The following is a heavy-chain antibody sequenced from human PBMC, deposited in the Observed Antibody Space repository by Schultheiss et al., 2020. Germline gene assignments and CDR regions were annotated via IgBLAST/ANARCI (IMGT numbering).Heavy chain of an antibody. CDR2: ISGSGSSI. CDR1: GFTFRSFA. Sequence: GGSLRLSCAASGFTFRSFAMNWVRQAPGKGPEWVSGISGSGSSIYYGDSAKGRFTISRDNSQNTVYLQMNSLRAEDTAVYYCAKDYSRYFDSSGYYDKWGQGTLVNVSS. D-gene: IGHD3-22*01. CDR3: AKDYSRYFDSSGYYDK. V-gene: IGHV3-23*01. J-gene: IGHJ4*02.